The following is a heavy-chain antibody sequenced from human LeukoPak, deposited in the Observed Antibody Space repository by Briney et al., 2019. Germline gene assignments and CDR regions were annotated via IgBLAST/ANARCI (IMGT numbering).Heavy chain of an antibody. CDR3: ARALRYYSDSSGYAFDY. CDR1: GGTFRSFA. CDR2: IIPIFRTA. Sequence: ASVKVSCKASGGTFRSFAISWVRQAPGQGLEWMGGIIPIFRTANYAQKFQGRVTITADESTSTAYMELSSLRSEDSAVYYCARALRYYSDSSGYAFDYWGQGTLVTVSS. J-gene: IGHJ4*02. D-gene: IGHD3-22*01. V-gene: IGHV1-69*01.